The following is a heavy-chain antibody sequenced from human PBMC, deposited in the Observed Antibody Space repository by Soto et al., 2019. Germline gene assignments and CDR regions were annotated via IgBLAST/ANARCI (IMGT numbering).Heavy chain of an antibody. J-gene: IGHJ6*02. V-gene: IGHV3-33*01. Sequence: GGSLRLACAASGFTFSSYGMHWVRQAPGKGPEWVAVIWYDGSNKYYADSVKGRFTISGDNSKNTLYLQMNSLRAEDTAVYYCARDRTVKDTAMVKAGMDVWGQGTTVTVSS. D-gene: IGHD5-18*01. CDR3: ARDRTVKDTAMVKAGMDV. CDR2: IWYDGSNK. CDR1: GFTFSSYG.